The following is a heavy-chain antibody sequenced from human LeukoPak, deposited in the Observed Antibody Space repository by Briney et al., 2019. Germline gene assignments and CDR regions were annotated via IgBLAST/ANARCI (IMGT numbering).Heavy chain of an antibody. CDR1: GGSISSSSYY. V-gene: IGHV4-39*01. CDR3: ARLDYSNYLGYYYYYMDV. D-gene: IGHD4-11*01. CDR2: IYYSGCT. J-gene: IGHJ6*03. Sequence: PSETLSLTCTVSGGSISSSSYYWGWIRQPPGKGLEWIGSIYYSGCTYYNPSLKSRVTISVDTSKNQFSLKLSSVTAADTAVYYCARLDYSNYLGYYYYYMDVWGKGTTVTVSS.